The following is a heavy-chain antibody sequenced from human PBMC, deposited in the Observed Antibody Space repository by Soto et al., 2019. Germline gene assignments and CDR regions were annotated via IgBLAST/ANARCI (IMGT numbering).Heavy chain of an antibody. CDR2: ISSSSSYI. CDR1: GFTFSSYS. V-gene: IGHV3-21*01. J-gene: IGHJ2*01. CDR3: ARDYLGAGYSDL. Sequence: EVQLVESGGGLVKPGGSLRLSCAASGFTFSSYSMNWVRQAPGKGLEWVSSISSSSSYIYYADSVKGRFTISRNNAKNSLYLQMNSLRAEDTAVYYCARDYLGAGYSDLWGRGTLVTVSS.